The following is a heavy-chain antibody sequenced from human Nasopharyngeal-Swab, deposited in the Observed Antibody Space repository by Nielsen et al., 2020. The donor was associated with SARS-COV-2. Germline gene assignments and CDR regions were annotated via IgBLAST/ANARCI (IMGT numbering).Heavy chain of an antibody. Sequence: GGSLRLSCAASGFTFSNFAMSWVRQAPGKGLEWVSVISGDSDSTYYTDSVRGRFTISRDNSKNTLNLQMNNLRAEDTAIYYCAKDRDGGDDSDDYYHYYGMDVWGQGTTVTVFS. CDR2: ISGDSDST. D-gene: IGHD5-12*01. CDR1: GFTFSNFA. V-gene: IGHV3-23*01. J-gene: IGHJ6*02. CDR3: AKDRDGGDDSDDYYHYYGMDV.